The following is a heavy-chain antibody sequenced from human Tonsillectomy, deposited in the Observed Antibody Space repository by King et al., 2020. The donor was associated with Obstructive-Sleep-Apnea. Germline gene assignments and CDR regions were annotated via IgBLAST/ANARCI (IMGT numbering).Heavy chain of an antibody. J-gene: IGHJ4*02. CDR2: IYYSGST. CDR1: GGSISSGDYY. V-gene: IGHV4-30-4*01. CDR3: AREAVRYDSSGYYSSFDY. D-gene: IGHD3-22*01. Sequence: VQLQESGPGLVKPSQTLSLTCTVSGGSISSGDYYWSWIRQPPGKGLEWIGYIYYSGSTYYNPSLKSRVTISVDTSKNQFSLKLSSVTAADPAVYYCAREAVRYDSSGYYSSFDYWGQGTLVTVSS.